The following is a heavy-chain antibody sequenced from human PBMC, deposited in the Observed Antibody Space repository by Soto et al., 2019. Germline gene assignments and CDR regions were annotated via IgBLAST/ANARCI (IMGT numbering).Heavy chain of an antibody. D-gene: IGHD4-17*01. CDR1: GDTFTSYS. CDR3: ATGKKLLTPPHNGYADFLGEFGLEP. Sequence: ASVKISCKASGDTFTSYSIHWVRQAPGQGLEWMGWINPNSGATNYAQKFQGRVTITRDTSIGTAYMELSRLRSDDTAVYYRATGKKLLTPPHNGYADFLGEFGLEPWGEGIMVTVSS. J-gene: IGHJ5*02. V-gene: IGHV1-2*02. CDR2: INPNSGAT.